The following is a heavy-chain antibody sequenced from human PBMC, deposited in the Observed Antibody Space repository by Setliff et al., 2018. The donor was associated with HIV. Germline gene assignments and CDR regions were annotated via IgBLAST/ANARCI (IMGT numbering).Heavy chain of an antibody. CDR2: IIPIFGTP. CDR1: GGTFSTYG. Sequence: KVSCKASGGTFSTYGINWVRQAPGQGLEWMGGIIPIFGTPNYAQKFKGRLTITADESTSTAYMELSSLRSEDTAVYYCARESNTYYYDSSGYYYDYWGQGTLVTVSS. V-gene: IGHV1-69*01. D-gene: IGHD3-22*01. CDR3: ARESNTYYYDSSGYYYDY. J-gene: IGHJ4*02.